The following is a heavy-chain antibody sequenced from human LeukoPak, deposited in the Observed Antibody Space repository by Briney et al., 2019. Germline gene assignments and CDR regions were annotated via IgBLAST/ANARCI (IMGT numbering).Heavy chain of an antibody. Sequence: ASVKVSCKASGYTFTGYYIHWVRQAPGQGLEWMGWINPNSGGTNNAQKFQGRVTMTRDTSISTAYMELSRLRSDDTAVYYCARVVGAINWFDPWGQGTLVTVSS. J-gene: IGHJ5*02. CDR2: INPNSGGT. D-gene: IGHD1-26*01. V-gene: IGHV1-2*02. CDR3: ARVVGAINWFDP. CDR1: GYTFTGYY.